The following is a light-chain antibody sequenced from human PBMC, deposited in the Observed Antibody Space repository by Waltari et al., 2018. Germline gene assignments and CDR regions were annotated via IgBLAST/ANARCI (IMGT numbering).Light chain of an antibody. J-gene: IGLJ3*02. CDR3: SSYTSSSTLEV. CDR1: SSDVGGYNY. V-gene: IGLV2-14*03. Sequence: QSAMTQPASVSVSPGQSITISCSGTSSDVGGYNYVSRYQQHPGKAPKLMIYDVSNRPSGVSNRFSGSKSGNTASLTISGLQAEDEADYYCSSYTSSSTLEVFGGGTKLTVL. CDR2: DVS.